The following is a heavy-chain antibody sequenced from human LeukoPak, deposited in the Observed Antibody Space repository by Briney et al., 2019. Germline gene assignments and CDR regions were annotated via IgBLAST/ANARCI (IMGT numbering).Heavy chain of an antibody. Sequence: GGSLRLSCAASGFTFSSFEMNWVRQAPGKGLEWVSYVSGSSGTIYYADSVKGRFTISRDNAKNSLYLQMNSLRDEDTAVYYCARDYYGDYAFDIWGQGTMVTVSS. CDR2: VSGSSGTI. V-gene: IGHV3-48*03. D-gene: IGHD4-17*01. CDR1: GFTFSSFE. J-gene: IGHJ3*02. CDR3: ARDYYGDYAFDI.